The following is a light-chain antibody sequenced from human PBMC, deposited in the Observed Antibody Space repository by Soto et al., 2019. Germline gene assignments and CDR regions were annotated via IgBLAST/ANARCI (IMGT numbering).Light chain of an antibody. CDR1: SRVVGGYDY. CDR3: SSYTSSGIYV. J-gene: IGLJ1*01. V-gene: IGLV2-14*03. CDR2: DVN. Sequence: QSVLTQPASVSGSPGQSITVSCTGTSRVVGGYDYVSWYQQYPGKAPKLMIFDVNNRPSGVSDRFSGSKSANTASLTISGLQSEDEADYYCSSYTSSGIYVFGTGTKVTVL.